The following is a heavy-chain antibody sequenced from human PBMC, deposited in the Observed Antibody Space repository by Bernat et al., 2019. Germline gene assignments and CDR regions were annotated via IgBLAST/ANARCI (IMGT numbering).Heavy chain of an antibody. V-gene: IGHV3-33*01. CDR1: GFTFSRNG. J-gene: IGHJ6*02. D-gene: IGHD3-10*01. Sequence: QVQLVESGGGVVQPGRSLRVSCAASGFTFSRNGMHLVRQAPGKGLEWVAVIWYDGSKKYYVDSVRGRFTISRDNSKNMLYLQMNNLTGEDTAVYYCARDTFTGFGDLNPKYYYHYGLDVWGQGTTVIVSS. CDR2: IWYDGSKK. CDR3: ARDTFTGFGDLNPKYYYHYGLDV.